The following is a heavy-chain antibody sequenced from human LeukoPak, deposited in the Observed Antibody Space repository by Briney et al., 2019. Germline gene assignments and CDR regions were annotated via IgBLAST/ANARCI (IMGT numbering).Heavy chain of an antibody. D-gene: IGHD1-7*01. V-gene: IGHV3-53*04. J-gene: IGHJ5*02. CDR3: ARVYNWDYEGGWFDP. Sequence: PGGSLRLSCAASGFSVTSNYMTWGRQAPGKGLGCISVIYSGTSTYYADSVKGRFTISRHNSKNTLYLQMNSLRPEDTAVYYCARVYNWDYEGGWFDPWGQGTLVSVSS. CDR2: IYSGTST. CDR1: GFSVTSNY.